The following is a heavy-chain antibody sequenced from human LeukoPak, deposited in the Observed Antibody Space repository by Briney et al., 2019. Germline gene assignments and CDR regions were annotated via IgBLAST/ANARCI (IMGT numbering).Heavy chain of an antibody. Sequence: ASVKVSCKASGYTFTDYYMHWVRQAPGQGLQWMGWINPNTGGTNYAQKFQGRVTMTRDASISTAYMELSRLRSDDTAMYYCARVVVVPAAIGYYYYYYMDVWGKGTTVTVSS. J-gene: IGHJ6*03. CDR2: INPNTGGT. CDR1: GYTFTDYY. D-gene: IGHD2-2*01. V-gene: IGHV1-2*02. CDR3: ARVVVVPAAIGYYYYYYMDV.